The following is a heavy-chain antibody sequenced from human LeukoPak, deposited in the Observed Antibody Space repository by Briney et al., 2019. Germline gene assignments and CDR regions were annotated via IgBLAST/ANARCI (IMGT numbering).Heavy chain of an antibody. V-gene: IGHV3-23*01. Sequence: PGGSLRLSCAASGFTFSSYAMSWVRQAPGKGLERVSAISGSGGSTYYADSVKGRFTISRDNSKNTLYLQMNSLRAEDTAVYYCAKGAPSRWLQQVYFDYWGQGTLVTVSS. CDR3: AKGAPSRWLQQVYFDY. CDR2: ISGSGGST. J-gene: IGHJ4*02. CDR1: GFTFSSYA. D-gene: IGHD5-24*01.